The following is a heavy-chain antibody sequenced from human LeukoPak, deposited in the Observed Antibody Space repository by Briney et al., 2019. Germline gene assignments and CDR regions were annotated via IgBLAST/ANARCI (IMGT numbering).Heavy chain of an antibody. CDR3: ARGIAAAGRSGFDH. J-gene: IGHJ4*02. Sequence: SETLSLTCAVYGGSFSGYYWSWIRQPPGKGLEWIGEINHSGSTNYNPSLKSRVTISVDTSKNQFSLKLSSVTAADTAVYYCARGIAAAGRSGFDHWGQGTLVTVSS. D-gene: IGHD6-13*01. CDR2: INHSGST. V-gene: IGHV4-34*01. CDR1: GGSFSGYY.